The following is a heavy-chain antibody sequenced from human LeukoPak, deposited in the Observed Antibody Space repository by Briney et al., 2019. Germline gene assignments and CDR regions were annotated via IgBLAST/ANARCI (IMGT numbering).Heavy chain of an antibody. D-gene: IGHD1-20*01. CDR3: AKDYGISGTGGAWLDP. CDR1: GFTFRSYG. CDR2: IRDDGSSI. Sequence: GGSLRLSCAASGFTFRSYGMHWVRQAPGKGLQWVSFIRDDGSSIYYEDSVKGRFTISRDNSKNTLYLQMNSLRFEDTAVYYCAKDYGISGTGGAWLDPWGRGTLVTVSS. J-gene: IGHJ5*02. V-gene: IGHV3-30*02.